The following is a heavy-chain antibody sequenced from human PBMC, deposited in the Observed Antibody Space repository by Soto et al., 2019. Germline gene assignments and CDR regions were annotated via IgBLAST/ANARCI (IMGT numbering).Heavy chain of an antibody. D-gene: IGHD3-10*01. V-gene: IGHV4-34*01. J-gene: IGHJ4*02. Sequence: SETLSLTCAFYGGSFRGYYWSLIRQPPGKGLEWIGEINHSGSTNYNPSLKSRVTISVDTSKNQFSLKLSSVTAADTAVYYCASSVYYGSGSYYKTYYFDYWGQGTLVTVSS. CDR1: GGSFRGYY. CDR3: ASSVYYGSGSYYKTYYFDY. CDR2: INHSGST.